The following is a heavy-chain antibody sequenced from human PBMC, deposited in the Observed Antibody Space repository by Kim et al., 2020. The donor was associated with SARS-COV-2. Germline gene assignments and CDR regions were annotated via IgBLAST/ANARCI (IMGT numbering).Heavy chain of an antibody. V-gene: IGHV3-33*05. CDR1: GFTFSSYG. D-gene: IGHD3-10*01. CDR2: ISYDGSNK. CDR3: ARGHGSGSYIYGY. Sequence: GGSLRLSCAASGFTFSSYGMHWVRQAPGKGLEWVAVISYDGSNKYYADSVKGRFTISRDNSKNTLYLQMNSLRAEDTAVYYCARGHGSGSYIYGYWGQGTLVTVSS. J-gene: IGHJ4*02.